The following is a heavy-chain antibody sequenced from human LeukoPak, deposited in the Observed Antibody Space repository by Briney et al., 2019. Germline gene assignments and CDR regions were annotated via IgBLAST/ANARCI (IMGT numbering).Heavy chain of an antibody. D-gene: IGHD5-24*01. CDR1: GGSISSGGYS. J-gene: IGHJ6*02. V-gene: IGHV4-30-2*01. Sequence: PSQTLSLTCAVSGGSISSGGYSWSWIRQPPGKGLEWIGYIYHSGSTYYNPSLKSRVTISVDRSKNQFSLKLSSVTPEDTAVYYCARDQIEMATIMDYYYGMDVWGQGTTVTVSS. CDR2: IYHSGST. CDR3: ARDQIEMATIMDYYYGMDV.